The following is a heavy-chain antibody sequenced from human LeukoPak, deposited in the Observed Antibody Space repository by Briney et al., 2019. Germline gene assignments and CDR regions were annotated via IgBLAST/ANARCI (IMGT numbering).Heavy chain of an antibody. CDR2: ISSSSSHI. J-gene: IGHJ4*02. D-gene: IGHD3/OR15-3a*01. Sequence: GGSLRLSCAASGFTFSNYWMSWVRQAPGKGLEWLSYISSSSSHIYYADSVKGRFTISRDNAKNSLYLQMNSLRAEDTAVYYCVRDKDWAFDYWGQGTLVTVSS. CDR1: GFTFSNYW. V-gene: IGHV3-21*05. CDR3: VRDKDWAFDY.